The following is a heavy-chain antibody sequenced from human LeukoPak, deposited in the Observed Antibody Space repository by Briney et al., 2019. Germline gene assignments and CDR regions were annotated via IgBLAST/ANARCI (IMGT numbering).Heavy chain of an antibody. V-gene: IGHV4-59*08. J-gene: IGHJ4*02. D-gene: IGHD6-19*01. Sequence: SETLSVTCTVSGGSISSYYWSWIRQPPGNGLEWIGYIYYSGSTNYNPSLKSRVTISVDTSKNQFSLKLSSVTAADTAVYYCARHAVAGTAVYFDYWGQGTLVTVSS. CDR2: IYYSGST. CDR1: GGSISSYY. CDR3: ARHAVAGTAVYFDY.